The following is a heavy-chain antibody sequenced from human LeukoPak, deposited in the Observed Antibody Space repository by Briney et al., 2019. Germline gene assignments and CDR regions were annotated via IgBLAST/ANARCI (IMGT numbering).Heavy chain of an antibody. J-gene: IGHJ4*02. D-gene: IGHD2-15*01. CDR3: ATSHDSAGND. CDR1: GFPFSSYA. Sequence: PGGSLRLSCAASGFPFSSYAMYWVRQAPGKGLEWVANIRHDGNAKNYVPSVRGRFTISRDNAKNSLYLQMNSLTVEDTAVYYCATSHDSAGNDWGQGTLVTVSS. V-gene: IGHV3-7*01. CDR2: IRHDGNAK.